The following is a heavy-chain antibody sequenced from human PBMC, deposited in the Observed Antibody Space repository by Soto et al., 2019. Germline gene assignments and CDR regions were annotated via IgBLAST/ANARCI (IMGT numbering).Heavy chain of an antibody. CDR3: ARDLFKYSGSWSSPGYGMDV. Sequence: QVQLQESGPGLVKPSQTLSLTCTVSGGSISSGGYYWSWIRQHPGKGLVWIGNIYYRGSTYYNPSIKSRVSISIDTAKNQFSLKLSSVTAADPAVYYCARDLFKYSGSWSSPGYGMDVWGQGTTVTVCS. D-gene: IGHD3-10*01. CDR2: IYYRGST. V-gene: IGHV4-31*03. J-gene: IGHJ6*02. CDR1: GGSISSGGYY.